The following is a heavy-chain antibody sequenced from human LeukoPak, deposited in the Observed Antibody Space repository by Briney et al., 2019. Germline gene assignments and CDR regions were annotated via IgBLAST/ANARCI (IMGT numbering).Heavy chain of an antibody. J-gene: IGHJ4*02. CDR3: VRASSNYYSDY. CDR1: GFTFSDHY. CDR2: SRNKANSYTT. D-gene: IGHD3-16*02. Sequence: PGGALRLSCAASGFTFSDHYMDWVRQAPGEGLEWVGRSRNKANSYTTEYAASVKGRFTISRDDSKNSVHLQLNSLKTEDTAVYYCVRASSNYYSDYWGQGTLVTVSS. V-gene: IGHV3-72*01.